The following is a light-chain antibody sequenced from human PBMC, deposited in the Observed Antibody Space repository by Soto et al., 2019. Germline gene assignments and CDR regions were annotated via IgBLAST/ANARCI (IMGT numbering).Light chain of an antibody. V-gene: IGKV3-11*01. CDR2: DAS. CDR3: QQRSNWPPFT. Sequence: EIVLTQSPATLSLSPGERATLSCRASQSVSSYLAWYQQKPGQAPRLLIYDASHRATGIPARFSGSGSGTAFTLTISSLEPEDFAVFCCQQRSNWPPFTFGQGTRLQIK. CDR1: QSVSSY. J-gene: IGKJ5*01.